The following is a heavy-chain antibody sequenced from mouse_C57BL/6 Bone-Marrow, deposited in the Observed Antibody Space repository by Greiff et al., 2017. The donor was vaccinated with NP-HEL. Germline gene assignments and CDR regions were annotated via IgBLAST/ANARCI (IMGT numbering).Heavy chain of an antibody. J-gene: IGHJ4*01. CDR3: ASLYYYGSSYAMDY. Sequence: EVQRVESGGGLVQPGGSLKLSCAASGFTFSDYYMYWVRQTPEKRLEWVAYISNGGGSTYYPDTVKGRFTLSRDNAKNTLYLQMSRLKSEDTAMYYCASLYYYGSSYAMDYWGQGTSVTVSS. CDR1: GFTFSDYY. CDR2: ISNGGGST. D-gene: IGHD1-1*01. V-gene: IGHV5-12*01.